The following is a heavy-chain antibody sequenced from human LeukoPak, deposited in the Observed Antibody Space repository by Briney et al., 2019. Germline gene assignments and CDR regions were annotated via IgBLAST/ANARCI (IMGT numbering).Heavy chain of an antibody. CDR3: AKAGPMKLQHYFDY. V-gene: IGHV3-30*18. CDR1: GFTFSSYG. CDR2: ISYDGSDK. J-gene: IGHJ4*02. D-gene: IGHD3-22*01. Sequence: PGGSLRLSCAASGFTFSSYGMSWVRQAPGKGPEWVAVISYDGSDKYYADSVKGRFTISRDNSKNTLYLQMNSLRPEDTAVYYCAKAGPMKLQHYFDYWGQGTLVTVSS.